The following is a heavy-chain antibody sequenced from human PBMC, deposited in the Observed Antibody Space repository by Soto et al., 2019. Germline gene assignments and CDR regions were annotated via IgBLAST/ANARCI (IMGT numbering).Heavy chain of an antibody. V-gene: IGHV4-30-4*01. CDR3: ARSNDFWSGGPGFDP. CDR1: GGSISSGDYY. D-gene: IGHD3-3*01. J-gene: IGHJ5*02. CDR2: IYYSGST. Sequence: QVQLQESGPGLVKPSQTLSLTCTVSGGSISSGDYYWSWIRQPPGKGLEWIGYIYYSGSTYYNPSLKSRVTISVDPSKNQFSLKLSSVTAADTAVYYCARSNDFWSGGPGFDPWGQGTLVTVSS.